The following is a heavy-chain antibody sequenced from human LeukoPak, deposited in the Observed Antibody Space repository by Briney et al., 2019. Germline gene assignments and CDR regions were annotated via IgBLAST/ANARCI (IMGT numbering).Heavy chain of an antibody. CDR3: AKGLAPKTFADAFDI. J-gene: IGHJ3*02. V-gene: IGHV3-7*03. CDR2: IKQDGSEK. CDR1: GFTFSNYW. D-gene: IGHD3-10*01. Sequence: PGGSLRLSCAASGFTFSNYWMSWVRQAPGKGLEWVANIKQDGSEKYYADSVKGRFTISRDNSKNTLYLQMNSLRAEDTAVYYCAKGLAPKTFADAFDIWGQGTMVTVSS.